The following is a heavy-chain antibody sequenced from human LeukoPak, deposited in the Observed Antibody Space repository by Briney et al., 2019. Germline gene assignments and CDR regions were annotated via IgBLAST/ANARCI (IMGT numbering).Heavy chain of an antibody. CDR3: ARLNHRTVFWFDP. CDR2: INPNSGGT. CDR1: GYTFTGYY. Sequence: ASVKVSCKASGYTFTGYYMHWLRQAPGQGLEWMGWINPNSGGTNYAQKFQGRVTMTRDTSISTAYMELSRLRSDDTAVYYCARLNHRTVFWFDPWGQGTLVTVSS. D-gene: IGHD1-14*01. V-gene: IGHV1-2*02. J-gene: IGHJ5*02.